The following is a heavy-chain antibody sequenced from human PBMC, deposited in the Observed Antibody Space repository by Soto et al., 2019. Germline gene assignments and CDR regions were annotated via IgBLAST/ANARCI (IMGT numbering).Heavy chain of an antibody. D-gene: IGHD3-22*01. CDR3: ARADYDSSGYYYWGDAFDI. J-gene: IGHJ3*02. CDR1: GFTFDDYA. CDR2: ISWNSDRT. Sequence: SLRLSCAASGFTFDDYAMHWVRQAPGKGLEWVSGISWNSDRTGFADPVKGRFTISRDNAKNSLYLQMNSLRAEDTAVYYCARADYDSSGYYYWGDAFDIWGQGTMVTV. V-gene: IGHV3-9*01.